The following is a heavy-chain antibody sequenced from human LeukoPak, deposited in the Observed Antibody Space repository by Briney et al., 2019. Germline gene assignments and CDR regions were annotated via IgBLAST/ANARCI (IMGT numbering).Heavy chain of an antibody. J-gene: IGHJ4*02. CDR3: ARAGIDSYGYVYYCDY. V-gene: IGHV4-34*01. Sequence: SETLSLTCAVYGGSFSGYYWSWIPQPPGKRLEWIGEINHSGSTSYKPSLKSRVTISVDTSKNQFSLKLSSVTAADTPVYDCARAGIDSYGYVYYCDYWGQGTPLTVSS. D-gene: IGHD5-18*01. CDR1: GGSFSGYY. CDR2: INHSGST.